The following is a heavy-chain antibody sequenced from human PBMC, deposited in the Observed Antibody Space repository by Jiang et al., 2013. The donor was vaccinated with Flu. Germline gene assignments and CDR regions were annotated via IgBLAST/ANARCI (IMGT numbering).Heavy chain of an antibody. D-gene: IGHD5-24*01. Sequence: SGFTFSDYYMSWIRQAPGKGLEWVSYISSSGSTIYYADSVKGRFTISRDNAKNSLYLQMNSLRAEDTAVYYCARAAYPLRVEMATISWFDPWGQGTLVTVSS. CDR1: GFTFSDYY. J-gene: IGHJ5*02. CDR2: ISSSGSTI. CDR3: ARAAYPLRVEMATISWFDP. V-gene: IGHV3-11*01.